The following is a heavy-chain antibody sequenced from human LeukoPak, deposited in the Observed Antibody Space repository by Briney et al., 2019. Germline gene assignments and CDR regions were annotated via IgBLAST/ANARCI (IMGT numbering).Heavy chain of an antibody. Sequence: GASVKVSCKASGYTFTSYDINWVRQATGQGLEWMGWMNPNSGITGYAQKFQGRVTMTRNTSISTAYMELSSLRSEDTAVYYSARAFDYGDYYGMDVWGQGTTVAVSS. CDR2: MNPNSGIT. J-gene: IGHJ6*02. CDR3: ARAFDYGDYYGMDV. CDR1: GYTFTSYD. V-gene: IGHV1-8*01. D-gene: IGHD4-17*01.